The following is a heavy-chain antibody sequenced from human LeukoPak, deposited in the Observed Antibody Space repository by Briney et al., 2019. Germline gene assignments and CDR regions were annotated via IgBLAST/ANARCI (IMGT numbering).Heavy chain of an antibody. J-gene: IGHJ4*02. CDR3: ARLSYGDSGAFDY. V-gene: IGHV3-21*01. Sequence: GGSLRLSCAASGFIFSSYTMNWVRQAPGKGLEWVSSISRRSSYIYYADSVKGRFTISRDNAKNSLYLQMSSLRAEDTAVYYCARLSYGDSGAFDYWGQGTLVTVSS. D-gene: IGHD4-17*01. CDR1: GFIFSSYT. CDR2: ISRRSSYI.